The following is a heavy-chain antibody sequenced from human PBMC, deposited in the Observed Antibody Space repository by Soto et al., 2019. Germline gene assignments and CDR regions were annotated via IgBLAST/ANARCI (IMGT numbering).Heavy chain of an antibody. CDR3: ARGWGYCSGGSCYKDYYYYMDV. J-gene: IGHJ6*03. D-gene: IGHD2-15*01. V-gene: IGHV4-34*01. CDR1: GGSFSGYY. CDR2: INHSGST. Sequence: QVQLQQWGAGLLKPSETLSLTCAVYGGSFSGYYWSWIRQPPGKGLEWIGEINHSGSTNYNPSLKGVVTISVDTSKNQFSLKLSSVTAADTAVYYCARGWGYCSGGSCYKDYYYYMDVWGKGTTVTVSS.